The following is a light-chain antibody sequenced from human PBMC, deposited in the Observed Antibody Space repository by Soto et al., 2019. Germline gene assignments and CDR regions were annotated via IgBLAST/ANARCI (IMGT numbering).Light chain of an antibody. CDR2: VAS. CDR3: QQYGSSPPT. Sequence: DIQMTQSPSSVSASVGDRVTITFGASQGISRWLAWYQQKPGKAPKLLIYVASSRATGTPDRFSGSGSGTDFTLTINRLEPEDFALYYCQQYGSSPPTFGQGTKVDIK. CDR1: QGISRW. V-gene: IGKV1-12*01. J-gene: IGKJ1*01.